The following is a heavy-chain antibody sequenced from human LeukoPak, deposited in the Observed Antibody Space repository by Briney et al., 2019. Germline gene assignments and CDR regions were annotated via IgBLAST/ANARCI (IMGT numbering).Heavy chain of an antibody. D-gene: IGHD6-19*01. CDR1: GYTFTSYG. Sequence: ASVKVSCKASGYTFTSYGISWVRQAPGQGLEWMGWIGAYNGNTNYAQKLQGRVTMTTDTSTSTAYMELRSLRSDDTAVYYCAKTVAGFDAFDIWGQGAMVTVSS. J-gene: IGHJ3*02. CDR2: IGAYNGNT. CDR3: AKTVAGFDAFDI. V-gene: IGHV1-18*01.